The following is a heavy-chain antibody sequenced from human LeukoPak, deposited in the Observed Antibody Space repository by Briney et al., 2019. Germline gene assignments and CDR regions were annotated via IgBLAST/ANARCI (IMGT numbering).Heavy chain of an antibody. V-gene: IGHV5-51*01. Sequence: GESLKISCEGSGYSFTGYWIAWVRQMPGKGLEWMGIIYPGDSDTRYSPSFQGQVTISADKSISTTYLQWSSLKASDTAIYYCARQGRDAYNLVLDYWGQGTLVTVSS. CDR2: IYPGDSDT. D-gene: IGHD5-24*01. CDR1: GYSFTGYW. J-gene: IGHJ4*02. CDR3: ARQGRDAYNLVLDY.